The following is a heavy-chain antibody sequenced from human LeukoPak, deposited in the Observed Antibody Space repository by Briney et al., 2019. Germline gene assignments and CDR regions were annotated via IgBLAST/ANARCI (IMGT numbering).Heavy chain of an antibody. CDR3: ARDLTMINLMDY. V-gene: IGHV4-39*07. J-gene: IGHJ4*02. Sequence: PSETLSLTCTVSGGSISSSSYYWGWIRQPPGKGLEWIGSIYYSGSTYYNPSLKSRVTISVDTSKNQFSLKLSSVTAADTAVYYCARDLTMINLMDYWGQGTLVTVSS. CDR1: GGSISSSSYY. CDR2: IYYSGST. D-gene: IGHD3-22*01.